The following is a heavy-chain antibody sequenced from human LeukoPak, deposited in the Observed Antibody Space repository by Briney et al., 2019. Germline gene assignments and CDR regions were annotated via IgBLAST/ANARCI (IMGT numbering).Heavy chain of an antibody. J-gene: IGHJ3*02. Sequence: GGTLRLSCAASGFTFNNYGMNWVRQAPGKGLEWVSTISGSGGSTYYADSVKGRFTISRDNSKNTLYLQMNSLRAEDTAVYYCAKDGRITMIVVVINSGAFDIWGQGTMVTVSS. CDR3: AKDGRITMIVVVINSGAFDI. V-gene: IGHV3-23*01. D-gene: IGHD3-22*01. CDR2: ISGSGGST. CDR1: GFTFNNYG.